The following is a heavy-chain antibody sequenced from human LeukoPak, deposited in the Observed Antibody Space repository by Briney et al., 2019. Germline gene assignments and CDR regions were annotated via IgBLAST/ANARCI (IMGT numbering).Heavy chain of an antibody. CDR3: RSGNYYFDF. D-gene: IGHD1-26*01. V-gene: IGHV3-15*01. CDR2: IKSKTDGVTT. J-gene: IGHJ4*02. Sequence: VGSLRLSCAPSGFTFGNAWMTWVRQAPGKGRKWVGRIKSKTDGVTTDYAAPVKGRFTISRDDSRNTLYLQMNSLKIEDTAVYYCRSGNYYFDFGGQGTLVTVSS. CDR1: GFTFGNAW.